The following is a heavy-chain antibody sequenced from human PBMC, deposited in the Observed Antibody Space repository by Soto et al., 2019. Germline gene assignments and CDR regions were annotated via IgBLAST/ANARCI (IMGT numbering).Heavy chain of an antibody. D-gene: IGHD3-10*01. CDR2: ISGFNGQT. CDR3: ARVDPRGVAVVRDY. V-gene: IGHV1-18*01. J-gene: IGHJ4*02. CDR1: GNTFASHG. Sequence: QVRLVQSGPEVKKPGASVKVSCKASGNTFASHGFSWVRQAPGQGLEWMGWISGFNGQTNYALKFQGRVTLTTDTSTRTAYMELRSPRSDDTAVYFCARVDPRGVAVVRDYWGQGTLVTVSS.